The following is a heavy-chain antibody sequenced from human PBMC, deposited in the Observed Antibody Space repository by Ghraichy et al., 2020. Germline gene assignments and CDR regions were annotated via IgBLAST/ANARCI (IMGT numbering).Heavy chain of an antibody. Sequence: SETLSLTCNVSGGSMSSDYWSWIRQPAGKGLEWIGRIYSSGTTSYNPSLKSRVTMSIDTSQKQFSLKVSSVTAADTAVYYCARDRHPSVSCFDYWGQGTLVTVSS. D-gene: IGHD5/OR15-5a*01. CDR3: ARDRHPSVSCFDY. CDR1: GGSMSSDY. J-gene: IGHJ4*02. CDR2: IYSSGTT. V-gene: IGHV4-4*07.